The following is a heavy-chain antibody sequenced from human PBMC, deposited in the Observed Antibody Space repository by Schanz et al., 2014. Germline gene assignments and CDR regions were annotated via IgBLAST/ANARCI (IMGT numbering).Heavy chain of an antibody. V-gene: IGHV1-46*03. CDR1: GYTLSAYS. CDR2: VNPSVRGT. Sequence: QVQLVQSGTQVKKPGASVKVSCKASGYTLSAYSLHWVRQAPGQGLEWMGIVNPSVRGTHFAREFQGRVTVTSDTSTSTVYMELSSLASEDTAVYYCARDGVDAAAGGNYWGQGTLXTVSS. CDR3: ARDGVDAAAGGNY. D-gene: IGHD6-13*01. J-gene: IGHJ4*02.